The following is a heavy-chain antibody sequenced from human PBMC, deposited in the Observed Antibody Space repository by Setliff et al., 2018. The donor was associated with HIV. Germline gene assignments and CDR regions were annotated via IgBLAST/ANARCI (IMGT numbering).Heavy chain of an antibody. CDR1: GGSIGSGYYY. J-gene: IGHJ4*02. CDR3: ASLDFWSGYM. CDR2: IYYSGST. D-gene: IGHD3-3*01. V-gene: IGHV4-61*01. Sequence: SETLSLTCTVSGGSIGSGYYYWSWIRQPPGKGLEWIGYIYYSGSTNYNPSLKSRVTISVDTSKNQFSLKLSSVTAADTAVYYGASLDFWSGYMWGQGTLVTVSS.